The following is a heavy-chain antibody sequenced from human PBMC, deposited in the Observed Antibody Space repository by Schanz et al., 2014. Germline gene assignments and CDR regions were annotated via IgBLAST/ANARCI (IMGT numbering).Heavy chain of an antibody. CDR1: GSTFTNYY. J-gene: IGHJ3*02. CDR3: AFDRDDAYDI. Sequence: QVQLVQSGAEVKKPGASVKLSCKASGSTFTNYYIHWVRQAPGQGIEWMGRIYLSDGSTRYAQKFQGRVTVTRDTSTTTVYMDLSSLISEDTAVYYCAFDRDDAYDIWGQGTTVTVSS. D-gene: IGHD3-9*01. V-gene: IGHV1-46*01. CDR2: IYLSDGST.